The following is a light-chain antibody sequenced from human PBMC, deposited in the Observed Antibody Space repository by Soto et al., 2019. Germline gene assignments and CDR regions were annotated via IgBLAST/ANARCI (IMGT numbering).Light chain of an antibody. J-gene: IGKJ3*01. CDR1: QGIANF. Sequence: IQLTQSPSSLSASVGDRVTISCRASQGIANFLAWYQQKPGKAPKLLIYGASTLQTGVPSRFSGSGSGTDVTLTISSLQPEDFATYYCQHLNSFPIPFGPGTKVDIK. CDR2: GAS. CDR3: QHLNSFPIP. V-gene: IGKV1-9*01.